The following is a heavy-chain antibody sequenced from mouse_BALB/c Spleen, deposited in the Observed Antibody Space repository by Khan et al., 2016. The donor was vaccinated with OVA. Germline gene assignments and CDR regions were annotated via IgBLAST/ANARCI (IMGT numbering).Heavy chain of an antibody. D-gene: IGHD1-1*02. CDR1: GYTFTSYY. J-gene: IGHJ3*01. CDR3: TRSGYGAFAY. CDR2: INPSDGDT. V-gene: IGHV1S81*02. Sequence: QVQLQESGAELVKPGASVKLSCKASGYTFTSYYMYWVKQTPGQGLEWIGEINPSDGDTNFNEKFKSKFTLTVDKSSSTVYMQLSSLTSEDSAVYYCTRSGYGAFAYWGQGTLVTVSA.